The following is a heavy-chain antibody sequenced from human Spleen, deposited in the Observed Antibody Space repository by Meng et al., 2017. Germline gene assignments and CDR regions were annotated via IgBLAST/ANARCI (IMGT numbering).Heavy chain of an antibody. CDR1: SGSINSYY. Sequence: GPLRLSCTVSSGSINSYYWTWIRQPAGKGLEWIGRIYTSGSTNYNPSLESRVTMSVDTSKNHFSLKLSSVTAAGTAVYYCARVVSGWSFDYWGQGTLVTVSS. V-gene: IGHV4-4*07. CDR3: ARVVSGWSFDY. CDR2: IYTSGST. D-gene: IGHD6-19*01. J-gene: IGHJ4*02.